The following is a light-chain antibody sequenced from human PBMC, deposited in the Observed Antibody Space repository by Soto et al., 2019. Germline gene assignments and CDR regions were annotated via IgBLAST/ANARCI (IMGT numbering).Light chain of an antibody. CDR2: GAF. J-gene: IGKJ1*01. CDR1: QNIKTN. CDR3: QQYGRSRT. V-gene: IGKV3-15*01. Sequence: DTVPTQSPATLSVSQGERATLSCMASQNIKTNLAWYQHTPGQAPRLLVYGAFTGATGVPARFSGSRSGTDFTLTLSRLEPADFAVYYSQQYGRSRTFGQGTNVDIK.